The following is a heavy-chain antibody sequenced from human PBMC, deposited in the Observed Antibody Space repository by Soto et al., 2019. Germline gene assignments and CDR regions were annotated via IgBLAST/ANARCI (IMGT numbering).Heavy chain of an antibody. J-gene: IGHJ2*01. CDR2: IIPIFGTA. V-gene: IGHV1-69*12. CDR1: GGTFSSYT. D-gene: IGHD5-12*01. CDR3: ARGNHRWRQLWYFDL. Sequence: QVQLVQSGAEVKKPGPSVTVSCKASGGTFSSYTISWVRQAPGQGLEWMGGIIPIFGTANYAQTFQGRVTIPADESTSTADLELSGLRSQDTAGYYCARGNHRWRQLWYFDLWGRGTLVTVSS.